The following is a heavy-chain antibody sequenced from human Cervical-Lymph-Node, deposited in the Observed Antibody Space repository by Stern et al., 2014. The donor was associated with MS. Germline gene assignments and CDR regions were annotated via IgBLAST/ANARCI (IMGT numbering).Heavy chain of an antibody. CDR1: GDSIRSGNFY. D-gene: IGHD2-2*01. V-gene: IGHV4-31*03. Sequence: QLQLQESGPGLVKPSQTLSLTCTVSGDSIRSGNFYWSWIRQPPGEGLEWIGYISYSGNTYYNPSLQSRVTLSADVSKNQLSLKVNSVTAADTAVYYCARATRDVPGATSWFDPWGQGTLVAVSS. CDR2: ISYSGNT. CDR3: ARATRDVPGATSWFDP. J-gene: IGHJ5*02.